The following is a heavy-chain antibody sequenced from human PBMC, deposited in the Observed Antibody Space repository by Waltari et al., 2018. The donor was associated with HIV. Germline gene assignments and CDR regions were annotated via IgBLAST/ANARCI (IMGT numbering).Heavy chain of an antibody. D-gene: IGHD1-26*01. CDR1: GYSFTTYD. J-gene: IGHJ4*02. CDR2: LSPNSGKT. CDR3: ARGLESGSYYAPFDY. Sequence: QVQLVQSGAEVKKPGASVKVSCKASGYSFTTYDINWVRQATGQGLEWMGWLSPNSGKTGYARKFQGRVTMTRNTSISTADMELSTLRSEDTAVYYCARGLESGSYYAPFDYWSQGTLVTVSS. V-gene: IGHV1-8*01.